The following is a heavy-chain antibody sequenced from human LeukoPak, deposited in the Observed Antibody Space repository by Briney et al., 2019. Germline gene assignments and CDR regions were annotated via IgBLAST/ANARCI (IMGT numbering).Heavy chain of an antibody. CDR2: IDHSGST. J-gene: IGHJ4*02. CDR3: ARVSSGSTEFDY. Sequence: ASETLSLTCAVSGGSVSSSDWWTWVRQPPGKGLEWIGEIDHSGSTNYNPSLKSRVTISVDKSKKQFSLKLSSVTAADTAVYYCARVSSGSTEFDYWGQGTLVTVSS. D-gene: IGHD3-22*01. V-gene: IGHV4-4*02. CDR1: GGSVSSSDW.